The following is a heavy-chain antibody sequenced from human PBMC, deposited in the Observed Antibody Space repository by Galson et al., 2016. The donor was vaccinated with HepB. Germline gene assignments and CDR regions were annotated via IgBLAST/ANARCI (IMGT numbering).Heavy chain of an antibody. J-gene: IGHJ6*02. CDR2: IYPGDSDT. CDR3: ARSTSLEAYDYYGMDV. CDR1: GYSFSKSW. D-gene: IGHD5-24*01. V-gene: IGHV5-51*01. Sequence: SGAEVKKPGESLKISCKGSGYSFSKSWINWVRQMPGKGLEWMGIIYPGDSDTRYSPSFQGQVTISADKSINTAFLQWSSLKASDTAIYYCARSTSLEAYDYYGMDVWGQGTTVTVSS.